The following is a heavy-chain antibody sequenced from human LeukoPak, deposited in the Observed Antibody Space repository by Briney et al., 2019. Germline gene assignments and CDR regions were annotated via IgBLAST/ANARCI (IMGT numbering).Heavy chain of an antibody. CDR1: GGSISSSSYY. Sequence: SETLSLTCTVSGGSISSSSYYWGWIRQPPGKGLEWIGSIYYSGSTYYNPSLKSRVTISVDTSKNQFSLKLSSVTAADTAVYYCARDSSSWFYYFDYWGQGTLVTVSS. D-gene: IGHD6-13*01. J-gene: IGHJ4*02. CDR3: ARDSSSWFYYFDY. CDR2: IYYSGST. V-gene: IGHV4-39*07.